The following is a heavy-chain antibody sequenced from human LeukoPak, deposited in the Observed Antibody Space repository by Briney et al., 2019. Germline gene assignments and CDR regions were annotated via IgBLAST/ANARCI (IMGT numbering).Heavy chain of an antibody. CDR3: ARGRLRGYYYYGMDV. CDR1: GVSFSGYY. CDR2: INHSGST. J-gene: IGHJ6*02. Sequence: NTSETLSLTCAVYGVSFSGYYWSWIRQPPGKGLEWIGEINHSGSTNYNPSLKSRVTISVDTSENQFSLKLSSVTAADTAVYYCARGRLRGYYYYGMDVWGQGTTVTVSS. V-gene: IGHV4-34*01.